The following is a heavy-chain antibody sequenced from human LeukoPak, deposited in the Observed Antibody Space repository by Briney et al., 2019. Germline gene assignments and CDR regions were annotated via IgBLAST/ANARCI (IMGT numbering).Heavy chain of an antibody. CDR2: ISGSGGST. CDR1: GFTFSSYA. J-gene: IGHJ4*02. V-gene: IGHV3-23*01. D-gene: IGHD1-26*01. CDR3: AKDRLRGSYYTFDY. Sequence: GGSLRLSCAASGFTFSSYAMSWVRQAPGKGLEWVSAISGSGGSTYYADSVKGRFTISRDNSKNTLYLQMNSLRAEDMAVYYCAKDRLRGSYYTFDYWGQGTLVTVSS.